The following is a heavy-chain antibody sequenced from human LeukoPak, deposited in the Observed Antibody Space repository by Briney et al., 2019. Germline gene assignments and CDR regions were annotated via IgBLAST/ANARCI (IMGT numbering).Heavy chain of an antibody. CDR1: GFTFSNYA. D-gene: IGHD1-26*01. J-gene: IGHJ4*02. V-gene: IGHV3-30*18. CDR3: AKDTTRGAAAYYFDY. Sequence: PGRSLRLSCAAYGFTFSNYAMHWVRQAPGKGLEWVAVISSDGRDKHCADSVKGRFTISRDNSKNTLYLQMNSLRPEDRAVYYCAKDTTRGAAAYYFDYWGQGTLLTVSS. CDR2: ISSDGRDK.